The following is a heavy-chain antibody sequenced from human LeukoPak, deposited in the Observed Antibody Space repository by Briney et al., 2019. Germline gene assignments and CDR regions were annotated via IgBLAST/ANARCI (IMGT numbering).Heavy chain of an antibody. Sequence: GASVKVSCKASGGTFSSYAISWVRQAPGQGLEWMGRIIPILGIANYAQKFQGRVTITADKSTSTAYMELSSLRSEDTAVYYCARRDSSGWYTGDWFDPWGQGTLVTVSS. CDR1: GGTFSSYA. CDR3: ARRDSSGWYTGDWFDP. V-gene: IGHV1-69*04. D-gene: IGHD6-19*01. CDR2: IIPILGIA. J-gene: IGHJ5*02.